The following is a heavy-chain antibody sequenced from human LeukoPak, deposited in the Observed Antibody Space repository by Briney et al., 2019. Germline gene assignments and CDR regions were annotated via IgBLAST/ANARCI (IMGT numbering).Heavy chain of an antibody. J-gene: IGHJ4*02. CDR3: AKDQGVVGSYDY. Sequence: GGSLRLSCAASGFTFSAFAMNWVRLVPGKGLQWLAFIQSDGSYEFYADYVKGRFTISRDNSKKTVFLQMNSLRPEDTATYYCAKDQGVVGSYDYWGQGALVTVSS. V-gene: IGHV3-30*02. CDR1: GFTFSAFA. CDR2: IQSDGSYE. D-gene: IGHD3-16*01.